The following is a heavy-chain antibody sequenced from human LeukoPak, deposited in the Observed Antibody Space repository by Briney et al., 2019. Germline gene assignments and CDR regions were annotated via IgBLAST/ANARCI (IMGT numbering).Heavy chain of an antibody. CDR2: INPSGGST. V-gene: IGHV1-46*01. D-gene: IGHD1-1*01. CDR1: GHTFTCYH. Sequence: ASVKVSCKASGHTFTCYHMHWVRQAPGHGLEWMGLINPSGGSTSSAQKFQGRVTMTRDTSTSTVYMELSSLRSEDTAVYYCARDLNWNVRDDYYGMDVWGKGTTVTVSS. J-gene: IGHJ6*04. CDR3: ARDLNWNVRDDYYGMDV.